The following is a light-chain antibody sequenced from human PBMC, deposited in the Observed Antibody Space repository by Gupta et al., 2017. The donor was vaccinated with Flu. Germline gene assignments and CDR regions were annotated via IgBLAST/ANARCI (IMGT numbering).Light chain of an antibody. Sequence: VSLGERATINCKSSQSVLYKSNNKNYLAWYQQKPGQPPKLLIYWASTRESGVPDRLSGSGSGTDFTLTISSLQAEDVAVYYCQQYYSTPTFGQGTKVEIK. V-gene: IGKV4-1*01. CDR2: WAS. CDR1: QSVLYKSNNKNY. J-gene: IGKJ1*01. CDR3: QQYYSTPT.